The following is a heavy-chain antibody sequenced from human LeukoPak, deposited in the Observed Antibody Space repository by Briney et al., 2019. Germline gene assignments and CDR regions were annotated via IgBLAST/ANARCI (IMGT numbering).Heavy chain of an antibody. Sequence: PGGSLRLSCAASGLTFSSYAMSWVRQAPGKGLEWVSAISGSGGSTYYADSVKGRFTISRDNSKNTLYLQMNSLRAEDTAVYYCAKGTDYGDYADAFDIWGQGTMVTVSS. D-gene: IGHD4-17*01. V-gene: IGHV3-23*01. CDR3: AKGTDYGDYADAFDI. CDR1: GLTFSSYA. CDR2: ISGSGGST. J-gene: IGHJ3*02.